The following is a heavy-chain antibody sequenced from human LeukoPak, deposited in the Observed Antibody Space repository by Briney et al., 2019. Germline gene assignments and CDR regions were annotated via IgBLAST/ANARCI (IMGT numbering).Heavy chain of an antibody. Sequence: GASVKVSCKASGYTFTSYAMHWVRQAPGQRLEWMGWINAGNGITKYSQKFQGRVTITRDTSASTAYMELSSLRSEDTAVYYCARAIAERWLQLPFDYWGQGTLVTVSS. CDR1: GYTFTSYA. D-gene: IGHD5-24*01. CDR2: INAGNGIT. V-gene: IGHV1-3*01. CDR3: ARAIAERWLQLPFDY. J-gene: IGHJ4*02.